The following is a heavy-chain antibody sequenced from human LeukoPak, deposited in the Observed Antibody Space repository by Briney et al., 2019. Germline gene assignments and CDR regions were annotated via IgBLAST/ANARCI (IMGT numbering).Heavy chain of an antibody. CDR1: GYTFTGYY. CDR3: ARDIAYNIDY. V-gene: IGHV1-2*02. Sequence: VASVKVSCKASGYTFTGYYMHWVRQAPGQGLEWMGWINPNSGGTNYAQKFQGRVTMTRDTSISTAYMELSRLSSDDKAVYYCARDIAYNIDYWGQGTLVTVSS. D-gene: IGHD5-12*01. CDR2: INPNSGGT. J-gene: IGHJ4*02.